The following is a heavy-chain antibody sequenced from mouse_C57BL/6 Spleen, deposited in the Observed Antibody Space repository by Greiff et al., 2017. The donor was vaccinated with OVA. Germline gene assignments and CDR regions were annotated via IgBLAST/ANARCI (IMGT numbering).Heavy chain of an antibody. Sequence: QVQLQQSDAELVKPGASVKISCKASGYTFTDYTIHWMKQRPEQGLEWIGYIYPSDGSTKYNEKFKGKATLTADKSSSTAYMKLNSLTSEDSAVYFYASHGSGPWFAYWGHGTLVTV. V-gene: IGHV1-78*01. CDR3: ASHGSGPWFAY. D-gene: IGHD3-2*02. CDR2: IYPSDGST. CDR1: GYTFTDYT. J-gene: IGHJ3*01.